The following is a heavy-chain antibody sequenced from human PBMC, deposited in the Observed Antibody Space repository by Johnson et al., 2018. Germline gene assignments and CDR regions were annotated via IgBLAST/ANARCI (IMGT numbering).Heavy chain of an antibody. CDR1: GFTFSSYS. V-gene: IGHV3-48*01. J-gene: IGHJ6*03. CDR3: ARGGDYYYYYDMDV. Sequence: EVQLLESGGGLVQPGGSLRLSCAASGFTFSSYSMNWVRQAPGKGLEWVSYISSSSSTIYYADSVKGRCTISRDNAKNSLYLQMNSLRAEDTAVYYCARGGDYYYYYDMDVWGKGTTVTVSS. CDR2: ISSSSSTI.